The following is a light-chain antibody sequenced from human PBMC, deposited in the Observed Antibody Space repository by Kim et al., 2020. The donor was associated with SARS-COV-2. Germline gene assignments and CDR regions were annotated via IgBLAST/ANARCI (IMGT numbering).Light chain of an antibody. CDR3: QQYNRNPRT. J-gene: IGKJ4*01. CDR2: DAS. CDR1: QSISSW. Sequence: DIQMTQSPSTLSASVGDRVTITCRASQSISSWLAWYQQKPGKAPKLLIYDASSLESGVPSRFSGSGSGTEFTLTISSLQPDDFATYYRQQYNRNPRTYGGGTKVDIK. V-gene: IGKV1-5*01.